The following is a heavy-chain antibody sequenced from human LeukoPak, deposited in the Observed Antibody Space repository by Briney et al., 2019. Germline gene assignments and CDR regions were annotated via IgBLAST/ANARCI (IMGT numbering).Heavy chain of an antibody. CDR3: ARDLTHSSSWYPTEFGY. CDR1: GFTFSSYN. D-gene: IGHD6-13*01. V-gene: IGHV3-48*01. CDR2: ISSSGSTI. J-gene: IGHJ4*02. Sequence: GGSLRLSCAASGFTFSSYNMNWVRQAPGKGLQWVSYISSSGSTIYYADSVKGRFTISRDNAKNSQFLQMSSLRAEDTAVYYCARDLTHSSSWYPTEFGYWGQGTLVTVSS.